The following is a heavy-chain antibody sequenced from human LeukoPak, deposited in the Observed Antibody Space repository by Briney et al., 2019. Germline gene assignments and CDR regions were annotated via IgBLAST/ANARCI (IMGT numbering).Heavy chain of an antibody. D-gene: IGHD1-26*01. CDR1: GFSFSGHW. J-gene: IGHJ4*02. V-gene: IGHV3-7*05. CDR3: AYRNNFEY. CDR2: IKADGSEK. Sequence: GGSLRLSCAASGFSFSGHWMNWVRQPPGKGLEVVANIKADGSEKYYADSVKGRFTISRDDAKRTVDLHMDNLRAEHTAIYYCAYRNNFEYWGQGALVTVSS.